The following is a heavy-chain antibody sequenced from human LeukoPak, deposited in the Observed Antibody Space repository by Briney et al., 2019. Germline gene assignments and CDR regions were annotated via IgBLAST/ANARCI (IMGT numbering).Heavy chain of an antibody. CDR2: IIPIFGTA. J-gene: IGHJ4*02. CDR1: GGTFSSYA. V-gene: IGHV1-69*13. CDR3: ASIAAAGTDYFDY. Sequence: SVKVSCKASGGTFSSYAISWVRQAPGQGLEWMGGIIPIFGTANYAQKFQDRVTITADESTSTAYMELSSLRSEDTAVYYCASIAAAGTDYFDYWGQGTLVTVSS. D-gene: IGHD6-13*01.